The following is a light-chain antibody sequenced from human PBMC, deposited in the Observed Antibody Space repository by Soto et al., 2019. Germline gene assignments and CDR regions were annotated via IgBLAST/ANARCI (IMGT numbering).Light chain of an antibody. CDR3: QQYDNLPSMP. J-gene: IGKJ5*01. CDR2: DAS. CDR1: QDISTY. Sequence: DIQMTQSPSSLSASVGDRVTITCQASQDISTYLNWYQQKPGKAPKLLIYDASNLETGVPSRFSGSGSGTDFTFTISSLQTEDIATYYCQQYDNLPSMPFGQGTRLEIK. V-gene: IGKV1-33*01.